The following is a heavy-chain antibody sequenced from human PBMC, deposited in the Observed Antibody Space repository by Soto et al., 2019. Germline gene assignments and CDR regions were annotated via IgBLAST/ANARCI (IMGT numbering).Heavy chain of an antibody. Sequence: PGGSLRLSCVASGLTFGSRAMTWVRQAPGEGLQWVSTITDTGGDAKYAGSVRGRFVISRDNSKKTLYLQMTSLTAEDSATYYCARGSTDSYPGSRIFDFWGRGTLVTVSS. CDR3: ARGSTDSYPGSRIFDF. J-gene: IGHJ4*02. CDR1: GLTFGSRA. D-gene: IGHD3-10*01. CDR2: ITDTGGDA. V-gene: IGHV3-23*01.